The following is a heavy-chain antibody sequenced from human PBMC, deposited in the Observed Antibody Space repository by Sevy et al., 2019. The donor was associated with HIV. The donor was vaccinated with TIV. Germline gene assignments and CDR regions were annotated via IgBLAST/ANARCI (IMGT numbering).Heavy chain of an antibody. CDR3: AKGTVAAPVRNYFDH. CDR1: GFSFMPYA. Sequence: GGSLRLSCAASGFSFMPYAMSWVRQAPGKGLEWVSGISGSSGLTYYADSVKGRFTISRDNSKNTLYLQMKNLRADDTAVYYCAKGTVAAPVRNYFDHWGHGALVTVSS. CDR2: ISGSSGLT. D-gene: IGHD4-17*01. J-gene: IGHJ4*01. V-gene: IGHV3-23*01.